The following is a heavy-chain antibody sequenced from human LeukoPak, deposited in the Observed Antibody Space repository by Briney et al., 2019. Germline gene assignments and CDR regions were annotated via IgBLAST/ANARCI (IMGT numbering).Heavy chain of an antibody. J-gene: IGHJ6*04. D-gene: IGHD1-1*01. Sequence: GRSLRLSCAASGFTFSSYGMHWVRQSPGKGLEWVAVIWYDGSNKYYADSVKGRFTISRDNSKNTLYLQMNSLRAEDTAVYYCARDLVGTTKHYYYGMDVWGKGTPVTVSS. CDR2: IWYDGSNK. CDR1: GFTFSSYG. CDR3: ARDLVGTTKHYYYGMDV. V-gene: IGHV3-33*01.